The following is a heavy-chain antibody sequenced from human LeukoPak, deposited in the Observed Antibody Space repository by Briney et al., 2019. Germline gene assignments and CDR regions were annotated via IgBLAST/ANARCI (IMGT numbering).Heavy chain of an antibody. J-gene: IGHJ6*03. CDR1: GYTFTGYY. D-gene: IGHD3-22*01. V-gene: IGHV1-2*02. CDR2: INPNSGGT. CDR3: ARGGRVDDSSGYGDGYYMDV. Sequence: ASVKVSCKAAGYTFTGYYMHWVRQAPGQGLEWMGWINPNSGGTNYAQKFQGRVTMTRDTSISTAYMELSRLRSDDTAVYYCARGGRVDDSSGYGDGYYMDVWGKGTTVTISS.